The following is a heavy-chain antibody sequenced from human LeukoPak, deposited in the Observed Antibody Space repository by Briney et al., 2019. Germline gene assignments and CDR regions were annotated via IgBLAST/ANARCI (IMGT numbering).Heavy chain of an antibody. Sequence: GGSLRLSCAASGFIFSNYAMHWVRQAPGKGLEWLIFISYDGSNKYYADSVKGRFTISRDNSKNTLYLQMNSLRAEDTAVYYCARDTYGSDYWGQGTLITVSS. D-gene: IGHD3-10*01. CDR3: ARDTYGSDY. CDR1: GFIFSNYA. J-gene: IGHJ4*02. CDR2: ISYDGSNK. V-gene: IGHV3-30*04.